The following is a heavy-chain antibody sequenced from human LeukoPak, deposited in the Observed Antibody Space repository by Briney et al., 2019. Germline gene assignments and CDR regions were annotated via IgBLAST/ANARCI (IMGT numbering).Heavy chain of an antibody. J-gene: IGHJ4*02. V-gene: IGHV3-9*01. CDR3: ARGGAYYDILTGYSYFDY. CDR2: ISWNSGSI. Sequence: GGSLRLSCAASGFTFDDYAMHWVRQAPGKGLEWVSGISWNSGSIGYADSVKGRFTISRDNAKNSLYLQMNSLRAEDTAVYYCARGGAYYDILTGYSYFDYWGRGTLVTVSS. D-gene: IGHD3-9*01. CDR1: GFTFDDYA.